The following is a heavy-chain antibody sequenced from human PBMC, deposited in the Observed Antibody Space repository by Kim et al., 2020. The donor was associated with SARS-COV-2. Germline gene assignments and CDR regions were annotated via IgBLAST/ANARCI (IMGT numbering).Heavy chain of an antibody. CDR3: ARGWGYYSGWFDP. J-gene: IGHJ5*02. D-gene: IGHD3-10*01. Sequence: SETLSLTCAVYGGSFSGYYWSWIRQPPGKGLAWIGEINHSGSTNYNPSLKSRVTISVDTSKNQFSLKLSSVTAADTAVYYCARGWGYYSGWFDPWGQGTL. V-gene: IGHV4-34*01. CDR2: INHSGST. CDR1: GGSFSGYY.